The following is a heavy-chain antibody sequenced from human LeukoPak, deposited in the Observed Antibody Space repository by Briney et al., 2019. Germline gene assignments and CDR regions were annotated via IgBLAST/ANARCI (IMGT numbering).Heavy chain of an antibody. Sequence: GESLKISCKGPGYSFTSYWIGWVRQMPGKGLEWMGIIYPGDSDTRYSPSFQGLVTISADNSISTAYLQWSSLKASDTAMYYCARHNGRLGYWFDPWGQGTLVTVSS. V-gene: IGHV5-51*01. CDR2: IYPGDSDT. D-gene: IGHD2-8*01. CDR3: ARHNGRLGYWFDP. J-gene: IGHJ5*02. CDR1: GYSFTSYW.